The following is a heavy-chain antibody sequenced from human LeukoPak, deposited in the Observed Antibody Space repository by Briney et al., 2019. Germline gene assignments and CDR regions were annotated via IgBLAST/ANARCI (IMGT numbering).Heavy chain of an antibody. CDR1: GYTFTGYY. J-gene: IGHJ5*02. D-gene: IGHD2-15*01. CDR3: ARDDQYCSGGSCSNWFDP. CDR2: INPNSGGT. V-gene: IGHV1-2*02. Sequence: ASVKVSCKASGYTFTGYYMHWVRQAPGQGLGWMGWINPNSGGTNYAQKFQGRVTMTRDTSISTAYMELSRLRSDDTAVYYCARDDQYCSGGSCSNWFDPWGQGTLVTVSS.